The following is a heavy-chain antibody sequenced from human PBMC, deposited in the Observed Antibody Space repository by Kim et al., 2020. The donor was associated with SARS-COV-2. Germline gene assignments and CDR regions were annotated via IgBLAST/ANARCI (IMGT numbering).Heavy chain of an antibody. V-gene: IGHV3-23*01. CDR3: ATSTVFTPAPFEH. D-gene: IGHD4-17*01. Sequence: YYAVSRRGRCTISRDQSEHTFYPPMNSLRAEDTAIYYCATSTVFTPAPFEHWGQGTLVTVSS. J-gene: IGHJ4*02.